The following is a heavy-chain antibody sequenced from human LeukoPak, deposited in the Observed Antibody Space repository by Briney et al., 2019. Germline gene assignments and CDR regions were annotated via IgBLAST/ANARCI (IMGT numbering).Heavy chain of an antibody. V-gene: IGHV3-23*01. CDR1: GFTFSGYA. CDR2: IGGGGGTT. CDR3: AKSGMYYYDSSGYYIGAFDI. Sequence: GGSLRLSCAASGFTFSGYAMSWVRQAPGKGLEWVSAIGGGGGTTYYADSVKGRFTISRDNSKNTLYLQMNSLRVEDTAVYYCAKSGMYYYDSSGYYIGAFDIWGQGTMVTVSS. D-gene: IGHD3-22*01. J-gene: IGHJ3*02.